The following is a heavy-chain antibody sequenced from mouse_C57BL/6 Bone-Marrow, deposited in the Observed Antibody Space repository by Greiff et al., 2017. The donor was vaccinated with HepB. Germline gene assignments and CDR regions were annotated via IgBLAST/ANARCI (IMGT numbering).Heavy chain of an antibody. CDR2: ISDGGSYT. CDR1: GFTFSSYA. V-gene: IGHV5-4*01. J-gene: IGHJ4*01. CDR3: AREEDYGSSPYYAMDY. Sequence: VQVVESGGGLVKPGGSLKLSCAASGFTFSSYAMSWVRQTPEKRLEWVATISDGGSYTYYPDNVKGRFTISRDNAKNNLYLQMSHLKSEDTAMYYCAREEDYGSSPYYAMDYWGQGTSVTVSS. D-gene: IGHD1-1*01.